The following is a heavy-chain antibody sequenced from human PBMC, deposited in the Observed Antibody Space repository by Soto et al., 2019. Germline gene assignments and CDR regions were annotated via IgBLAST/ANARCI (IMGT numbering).Heavy chain of an antibody. J-gene: IGHJ4*01. CDR3: AGALAKVGVSTGFDY. D-gene: IGHD2-8*02. V-gene: IGHV1-2*02. CDR1: GDTFTANY. CDR2: INPKSGGT. Sequence: QVQLVQSGAEVKKPGASVKVSCKASGDTFTANYIHWVRQAPGQGFEWMVWINPKSGGTNYPQQFQASVTMTMDTALRPVHMSLPGLTSDPTAVYYSAGALAKVGVSTGFDYWSQATLVTVSS.